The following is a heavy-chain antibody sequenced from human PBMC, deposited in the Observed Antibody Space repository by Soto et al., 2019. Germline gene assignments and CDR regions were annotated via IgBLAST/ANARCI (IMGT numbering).Heavy chain of an antibody. V-gene: IGHV2-5*02. Sequence: ESGPTLVNPTQTLTLTCTFPGFSLSASGVGVGWIRQPPGKALEWLALIYWDDDKRYSPSLKSRLTITKDTSKNQVVLTMTNMDPVDTATFYCAHTPASSYSGYDSLWFDPWGQGTLVTVSS. J-gene: IGHJ5*02. D-gene: IGHD5-12*01. CDR3: AHTPASSYSGYDSLWFDP. CDR2: IYWDDDK. CDR1: GFSLSASGVG.